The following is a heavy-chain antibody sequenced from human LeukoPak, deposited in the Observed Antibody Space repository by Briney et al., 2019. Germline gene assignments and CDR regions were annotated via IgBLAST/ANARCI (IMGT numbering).Heavy chain of an antibody. CDR2: IYSGGST. CDR3: ARVGYCSSTSCYAIYFDY. D-gene: IGHD2-2*01. CDR1: GFTVSSNY. V-gene: IGHV3-66*01. Sequence: GGSLRLSCAASGFTVSSNYMSWVRQAPGKGLEWVSVIYSGGSTYYADSVKGRFTISRDNSKNTLYLQMNSLRAEDTAVYYCARVGYCSSTSCYAIYFDYWGQGTLVTVSS. J-gene: IGHJ4*02.